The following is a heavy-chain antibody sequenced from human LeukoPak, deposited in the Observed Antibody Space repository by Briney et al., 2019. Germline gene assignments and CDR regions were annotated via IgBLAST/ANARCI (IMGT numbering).Heavy chain of an antibody. V-gene: IGHV3-23*01. Sequence: PGGSLRLSCAASGXAFSNQAMGWVRQAPGKGQEWVSVISDSGSITYYADSVKGRFTISRDNSKNTLFLQMNSLRAEDTAVYYCAKDARRTSGWYFFDYWGQGTLVTVSS. CDR1: GXAFSNQA. CDR2: ISDSGSIT. CDR3: AKDARRTSGWYFFDY. J-gene: IGHJ4*02. D-gene: IGHD6-19*01.